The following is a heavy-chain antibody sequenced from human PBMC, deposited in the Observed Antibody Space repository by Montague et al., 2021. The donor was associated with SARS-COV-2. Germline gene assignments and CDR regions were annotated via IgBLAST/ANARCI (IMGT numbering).Heavy chain of an antibody. CDR3: ARGPKKISKRWLQFDDAFDI. CDR2: INHSGST. D-gene: IGHD5-24*01. CDR1: GGSFSGYY. Sequence: SETLSLTCAVYGGSFSGYYWSWIRQPPGKGLEWIGEINHSGSTNYNPSLKSRVTISVDTSKNQFSLKLSSVTAADTAVYYCARGPKKISKRWLQFDDAFDIWGQGTMVTVSS. V-gene: IGHV4-34*01. J-gene: IGHJ3*02.